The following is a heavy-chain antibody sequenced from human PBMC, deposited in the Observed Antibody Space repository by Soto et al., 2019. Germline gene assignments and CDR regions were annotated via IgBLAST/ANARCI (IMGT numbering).Heavy chain of an antibody. CDR3: ARAHKFYYDSSGSSDY. J-gene: IGHJ4*02. CDR1: GYTFTSYY. V-gene: IGHV1-46*03. D-gene: IGHD3-22*01. CDR2: INPSGGST. Sequence: ASVKVSCKASGYTFTSYYMHWVRQAPGQGLEWMGIINPSGGSTSYAQKFQGRVTMTRDTSTSTVYMELSSLRSEDTAVYYCARAHKFYYDSSGSSDYWGQGTLVTSPQ.